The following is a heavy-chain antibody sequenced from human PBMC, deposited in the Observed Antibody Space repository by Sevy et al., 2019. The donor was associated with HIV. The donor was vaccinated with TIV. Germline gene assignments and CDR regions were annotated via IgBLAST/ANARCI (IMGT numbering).Heavy chain of an antibody. D-gene: IGHD5-18*01. CDR1: GFTFSNFA. J-gene: IGHJ4*02. CDR2: ISGSGDYK. Sequence: GGSLRLSCAASGFTFSNFAIGWVRQAPGKGLDWISVISGSGDYKYYADSVKGRFTISRDNSKNTLSLQMNGLRAEDTAIFYCAKKMGGGSGMAFLVDSWGQGTLVTVSS. V-gene: IGHV3-23*01. CDR3: AKKMGGGSGMAFLVDS.